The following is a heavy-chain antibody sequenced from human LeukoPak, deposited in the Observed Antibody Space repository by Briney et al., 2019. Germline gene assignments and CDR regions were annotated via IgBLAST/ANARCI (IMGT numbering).Heavy chain of an antibody. CDR3: ARDGWESGDY. J-gene: IGHJ4*02. V-gene: IGHV4-59*12. D-gene: IGHD1-26*01. CDR2: IYYSGIT. Sequence: PSETLSLTCTVSGGSISSYYWSWIRQPPGKGLEWIGSIYYSGITHYNPSLKSRVTISVDMSTNQFSLRLSSVTAADTAVYYCARDGWESGDYWGQGTLVTVSS. CDR1: GGSISSYY.